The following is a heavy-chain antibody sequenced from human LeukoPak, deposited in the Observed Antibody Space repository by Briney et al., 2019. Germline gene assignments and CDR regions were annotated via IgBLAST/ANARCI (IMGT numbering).Heavy chain of an antibody. D-gene: IGHD2-2*01. CDR2: IWYDGSNK. CDR1: GFTFSSYG. J-gene: IGHJ6*02. V-gene: IGHV3-33*01. Sequence: PGGSLRLSCAASGFTFSSYGMHWVRQAPGKGLEWVAFIWYDGSNKYYADSVKGRFTISRDNSKNTLYLQMNSLRAEDTAVYYCAREDSIVVVPAALYYYYGMDVWGQGTTVTVSS. CDR3: AREDSIVVVPAALYYYYGMDV.